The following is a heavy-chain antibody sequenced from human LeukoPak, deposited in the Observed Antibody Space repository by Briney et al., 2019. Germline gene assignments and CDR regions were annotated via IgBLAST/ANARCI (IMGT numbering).Heavy chain of an antibody. Sequence: PGGSLRLSCAASGFTFSSYEMNWVRQASGKGLEWVGRIRSKPNAYATAFAASVRGRFTISRDDSKNMTYLQMNSLKTEDTALYYCTRHADYNYRQGFDYWGQGTLVTVSS. CDR2: IRSKPNAYAT. CDR3: TRHADYNYRQGFDY. D-gene: IGHD1-1*01. V-gene: IGHV3-73*01. CDR1: GFTFSSYE. J-gene: IGHJ4*02.